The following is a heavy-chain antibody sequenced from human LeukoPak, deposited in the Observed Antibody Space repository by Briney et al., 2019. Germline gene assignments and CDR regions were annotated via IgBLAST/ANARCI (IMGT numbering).Heavy chain of an antibody. CDR1: GVSSCGNY. CDR3: ARIRCSPGDDSCYNY. D-gene: IGHD2-21*01. V-gene: IGHV4-34*01. Sequence: PSETLSLTCGVRGVSSCGNYWSRIRQSPGKGRGWSGEIYQSKYTAYNPSLKSRVTIWADTSVNQLSLRLTSVTAADTAIYYCARIRCSPGDDSCYNYWGRGTLVTVSS. J-gene: IGHJ4*02. CDR2: IYQSKYT.